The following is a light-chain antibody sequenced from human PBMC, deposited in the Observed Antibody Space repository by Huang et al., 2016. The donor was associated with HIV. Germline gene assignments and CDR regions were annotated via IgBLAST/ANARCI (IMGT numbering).Light chain of an antibody. CDR3: MQSTHLRT. CDR1: QSLVLSDGKTY. V-gene: IGKV2-29*02. J-gene: IGKJ2*02. Sequence: IVMTQTPLSLSVTPGQPATIACKSNQSLVLSDGKTYLYWYLQRPGQSPQLLIYEVSSRFAGVPDRFSGSGSGTDFTLKISRVEAGDVGIYYCMQSTHLRTFGQGTKLEIK. CDR2: EVS.